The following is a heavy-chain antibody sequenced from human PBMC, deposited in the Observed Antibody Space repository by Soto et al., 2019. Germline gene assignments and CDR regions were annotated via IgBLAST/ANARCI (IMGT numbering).Heavy chain of an antibody. D-gene: IGHD2-2*01. CDR3: ATDIVVVPAASRDWFDP. J-gene: IGHJ5*02. CDR2: ISGSGGST. Sequence: PGASLRLSFASSGFTFSSYAMSWARQAPGKGLEWVSAISGSGGSTYYADSVKGRFTISRDNSKNTLYLQMNSLRAEDTAVYYCATDIVVVPAASRDWFDPWGQGT. V-gene: IGHV3-23*01. CDR1: GFTFSSYA.